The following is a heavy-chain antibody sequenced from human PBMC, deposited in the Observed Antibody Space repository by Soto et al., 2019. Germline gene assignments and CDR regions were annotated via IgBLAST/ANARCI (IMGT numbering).Heavy chain of an antibody. CDR3: ARDRASSFIGATATLFDY. CDR1: GFTFSSYA. CDR2: ISYDGSNK. D-gene: IGHD2-15*01. Sequence: PXGSLRLSCAASGFTFSSYAMHWVRQAPGKGLEWVALISYDGSNKYFGDSVKGRFTISRDNSKNTLYLQMNSLRAEDTAVYYCARDRASSFIGATATLFDYWGQGNLVTVSS. J-gene: IGHJ4*02. V-gene: IGHV3-30-3*01.